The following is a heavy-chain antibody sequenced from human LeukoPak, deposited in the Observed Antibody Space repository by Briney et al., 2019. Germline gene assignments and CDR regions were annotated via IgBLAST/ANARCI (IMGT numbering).Heavy chain of an antibody. Sequence: SETLSLTCTVSDGSISSYYWSWIRQPPGKGLEWIGYIYYSGSTNYNPSLKSRVTISVDTSKNQFSLKLSSVTAADTAVYYCARVMDCSGGSCNPVFDYWGQGTLVTVSS. CDR2: IYYSGST. V-gene: IGHV4-59*01. CDR1: DGSISSYY. D-gene: IGHD2-15*01. J-gene: IGHJ4*02. CDR3: ARVMDCSGGSCNPVFDY.